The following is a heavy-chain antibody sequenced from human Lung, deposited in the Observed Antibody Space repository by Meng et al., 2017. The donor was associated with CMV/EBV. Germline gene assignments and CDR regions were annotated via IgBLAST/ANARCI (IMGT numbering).Heavy chain of an antibody. CDR3: TRGYPDRDSYYGREV. D-gene: IGHD5-24*01. Sequence: SETLSLXXTVSGGSISSYYWSWIRQPPGKGLEWIGYIYYSGSTNYNPSLKSRVTISVDTSKNQFSLKLSSVTAADTAVYYCTRGYPDRDSYYGREVWGHGTXV. CDR1: GGSISSYY. J-gene: IGHJ6*02. CDR2: IYYSGST. V-gene: IGHV4-59*01.